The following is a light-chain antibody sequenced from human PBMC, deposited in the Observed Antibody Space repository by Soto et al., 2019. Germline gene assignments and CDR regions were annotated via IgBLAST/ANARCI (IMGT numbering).Light chain of an antibody. Sequence: DIVMTQTPLSSPVTLGQPASISCRSSQSLVHSDGDNYLSWLQQRPGQPPRLLMYKMSDRFSGVPDRFSGSGAGTDFTLKINPVEAEDVGVYYCMQATQFPHTYGQGTKREIK. CDR3: MQATQFPHT. V-gene: IGKV2-24*01. J-gene: IGKJ2*01. CDR1: QSLVHSDGDNY. CDR2: KMS.